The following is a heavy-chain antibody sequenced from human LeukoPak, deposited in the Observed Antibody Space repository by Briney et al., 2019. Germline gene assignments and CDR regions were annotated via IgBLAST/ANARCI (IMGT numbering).Heavy chain of an antibody. D-gene: IGHD3-10*01. J-gene: IGHJ4*02. CDR2: ISRSGGST. Sequence: PGGSLRLSCAASAFTFSSYAMTWVRQAPGKGLEWVSSISRSGGSTYYADSVKGRFTISRDNSKNTLFLQMNSLRADDTAVYYCAKDSRDFNYGRFDYWGQGTLVTVSS. CDR1: AFTFSSYA. V-gene: IGHV3-23*01. CDR3: AKDSRDFNYGRFDY.